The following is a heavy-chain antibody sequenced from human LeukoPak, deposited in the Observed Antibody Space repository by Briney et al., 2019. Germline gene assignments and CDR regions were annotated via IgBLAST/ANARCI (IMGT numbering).Heavy chain of an antibody. J-gene: IGHJ5*02. V-gene: IGHV4-39*01. D-gene: IGHD6-13*01. CDR2: IYYSGST. Sequence: PSETLCLTCTVSGGSISSSSYYWGWIRQPPGKGLEWIGSIYYSGSTYYNPSLKSRVTISVDTSKNQFSLKLSSVTAADTAVYYCARQGSSSRFDPWGQGTLVTVSS. CDR1: GGSISSSSYY. CDR3: ARQGSSSRFDP.